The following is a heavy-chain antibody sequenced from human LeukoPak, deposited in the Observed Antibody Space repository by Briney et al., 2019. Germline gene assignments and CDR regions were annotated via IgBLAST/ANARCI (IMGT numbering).Heavy chain of an antibody. D-gene: IGHD1-1*01. CDR3: ARDQLNLWRGTTGTTSSWVWFDP. J-gene: IGHJ5*02. Sequence: APVKVSCKASGYTFTGYYMHWVRQAPGQGLEWMGWINPNSGGTNYAQKFQGRVTMTRDTSISTAYMELSRLRSDDTAVYYCARDQLNLWRGTTGTTSSWVWFDPWGQGTLVTVSS. V-gene: IGHV1-2*02. CDR2: INPNSGGT. CDR1: GYTFTGYY.